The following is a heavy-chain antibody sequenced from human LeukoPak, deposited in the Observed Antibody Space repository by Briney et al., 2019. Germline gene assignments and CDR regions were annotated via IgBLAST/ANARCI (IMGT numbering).Heavy chain of an antibody. CDR1: GGSFSGYY. Sequence: SETLSLTCAVYGGSFSGYYWSWIRQPPGKGLEWIGEINHSGSTNYNPSLKSRVTMSVDRFRNQFSLKLTSVTPADTAVYFCARQRFYFGSGTHAVVNWGQGTLVTVSS. J-gene: IGHJ4*02. D-gene: IGHD3-10*01. CDR2: INHSGST. V-gene: IGHV4-34*01. CDR3: ARQRFYFGSGTHAVVN.